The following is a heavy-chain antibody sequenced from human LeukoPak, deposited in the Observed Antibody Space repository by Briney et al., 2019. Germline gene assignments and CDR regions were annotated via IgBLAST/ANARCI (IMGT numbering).Heavy chain of an antibody. CDR2: IGTGGKTK. Sequence: PGGSLRLSCAAFGFTFITYEMHWVRQAPGKGLEWVSSIGTGGKTKYYADSVKGRFTISRDNARNSLDLQMNSLRAEDTAVYYCSSDGPGYSFDYWGQGTLVTVSS. CDR1: GFTFITYE. D-gene: IGHD5-18*01. V-gene: IGHV3-48*03. J-gene: IGHJ4*02. CDR3: SSDGPGYSFDY.